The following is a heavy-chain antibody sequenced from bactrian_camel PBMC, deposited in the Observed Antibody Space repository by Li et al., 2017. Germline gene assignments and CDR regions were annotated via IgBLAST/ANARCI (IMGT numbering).Heavy chain of an antibody. CDR1: GFTFSNFR. J-gene: IGHJ4*01. CDR2: ISGSNARE. CDR3: ARDGYYYYTD. Sequence: HVQLVESGGGLVQPGGSLILSCAASGFTFSNFRMSWVRQAPGKGLEWVARISGSNAREYYADSVKGRFTISRDNAKNTLYLQLNSLKTADTATYYCARDGYYYYTDWGQGTQVTVS. V-gene: IGHV3S1*01. D-gene: IGHD3*01.